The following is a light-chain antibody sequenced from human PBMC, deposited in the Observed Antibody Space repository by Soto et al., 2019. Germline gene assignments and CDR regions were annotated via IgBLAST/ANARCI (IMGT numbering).Light chain of an antibody. V-gene: IGLV2-11*01. Sequence: QSALTQPRSVSGSPGQSVTISCTGISSDVGGYNYVSWYQQHPGKAPKLMVYDVTKRPSGVPDRFSGSKSGTTASLTISRLQAEDEADYYCSSYAGSVFFGGGTKLTVL. J-gene: IGLJ2*01. CDR1: SSDVGGYNY. CDR2: DVT. CDR3: SSYAGSVF.